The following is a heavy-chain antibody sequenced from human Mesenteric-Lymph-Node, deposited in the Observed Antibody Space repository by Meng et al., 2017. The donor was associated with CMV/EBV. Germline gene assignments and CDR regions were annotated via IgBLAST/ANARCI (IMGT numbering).Heavy chain of an antibody. V-gene: IGHV3-48*03. Sequence: GGSLRLSCAASGFTFSDYEMNWVRQAPGKGLEWLSYINSRGSTIYYADSVKGRFTISRDNAKNSLYLQMNSLRAEDTGLYYCARDQFCSSIDCFWGAPDAFDIWGQGTLVTVSS. D-gene: IGHD2-2*01. J-gene: IGHJ3*02. CDR2: INSRGSTI. CDR3: ARDQFCSSIDCFWGAPDAFDI. CDR1: GFTFSDYE.